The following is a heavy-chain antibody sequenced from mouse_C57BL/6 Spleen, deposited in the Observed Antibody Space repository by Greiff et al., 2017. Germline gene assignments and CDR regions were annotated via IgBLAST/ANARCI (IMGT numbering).Heavy chain of an antibody. CDR3: ARQRPYYYAMDY. CDR1: GFTFSSYG. CDR2: ISSGGSYT. V-gene: IGHV5-6*01. Sequence: EVKLVESGGDLVKPGGSLKLSCAASGFTFSSYGMSWVRQTPDKRLEWVATISSGGSYTYYPDSVKGRFTISRDNAKNTLYLQMSSLKSEDTAMYYCARQRPYYYAMDYWGQGTSVTVSS. J-gene: IGHJ4*01.